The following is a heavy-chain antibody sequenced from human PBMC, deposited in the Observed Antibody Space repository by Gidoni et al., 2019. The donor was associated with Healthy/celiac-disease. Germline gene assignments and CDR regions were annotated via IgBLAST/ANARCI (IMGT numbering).Heavy chain of an antibody. V-gene: IGHV4-34*01. D-gene: IGHD3-3*01. Sequence: QVQLQQWGAGLLKPSETLSFTCAVPGGSFSVYYWSWIRQPPGKGLEWIGEINHSGSTNYNPSLKSRVTISVDTSKNQFSLKLSSVTAADTAVYYCARGLRGVATYYFDYWGQGTLVTVSS. J-gene: IGHJ4*02. CDR1: GGSFSVYY. CDR2: INHSGST. CDR3: ARGLRGVATYYFDY.